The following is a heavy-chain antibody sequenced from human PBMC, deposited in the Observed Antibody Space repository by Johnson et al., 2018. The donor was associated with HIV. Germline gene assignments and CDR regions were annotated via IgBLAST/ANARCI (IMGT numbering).Heavy chain of an antibody. J-gene: IGHJ3*02. Sequence: QLVESGGGVVQPGGSLRLSCAASGFTFEDYAMHWVRQPPGKGLEWVSSISWNSDTIAYADSVKGRFTISRDNAKNSLYLQMNSLRAEDTALYYCAKDIYSVSGYQDIWGQGTLVTVSS. CDR1: GFTFEDYA. CDR2: ISWNSDTI. D-gene: IGHD3-3*01. CDR3: AKDIYSVSGYQDI. V-gene: IGHV3-9*01.